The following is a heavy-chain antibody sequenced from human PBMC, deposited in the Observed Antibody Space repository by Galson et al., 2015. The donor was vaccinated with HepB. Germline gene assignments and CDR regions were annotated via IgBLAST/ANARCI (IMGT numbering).Heavy chain of an antibody. CDR3: ARGGAVVVVAATSGWFDP. D-gene: IGHD2-15*01. V-gene: IGHV3-21*04. CDR1: GFTFSSYS. CDR2: ISSSSSYI. J-gene: IGHJ5*02. Sequence: SLRLSCAASGFTFSSYSMNWVRQAPGKGLEWVSSISSSSSYIYYADSVKGRFTISRDNAKNSLYLQMNSLRSEDTAVYYCARGGAVVVVAATSGWFDPWGQGTLVTVSS.